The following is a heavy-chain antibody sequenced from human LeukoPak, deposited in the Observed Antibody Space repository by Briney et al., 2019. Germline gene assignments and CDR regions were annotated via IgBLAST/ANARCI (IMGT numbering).Heavy chain of an antibody. CDR2: ISYSGSP. Sequence: SETLSLTCTVSGASISSYYWSWIRQPPGNGLEEIGYISYSGSPDYNPSLKSRVTISADTSKNQFSLNLSSVTAADTAVYYCARVGHIVAAGTYDWWGQGTLVTVSS. CDR1: GASISSYY. V-gene: IGHV4-59*08. CDR3: ARVGHIVAAGTYDW. J-gene: IGHJ4*02. D-gene: IGHD6-13*01.